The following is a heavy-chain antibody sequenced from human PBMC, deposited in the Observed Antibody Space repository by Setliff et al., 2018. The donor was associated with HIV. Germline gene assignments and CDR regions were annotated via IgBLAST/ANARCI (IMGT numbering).Heavy chain of an antibody. CDR3: AREGLRIAAAGYNWFDP. Sequence: PSETLSLTCTVSGGSISSGSYYWSWIRQPAGKGLEWIGHIYTTGSTNYNPSLKSRVTISVDTSKNQFSLKLNSVTAADTALYYCAREGLRIAAAGYNWFDPWGPGTLVTVPS. CDR2: IYTTGST. J-gene: IGHJ5*02. D-gene: IGHD6-13*01. V-gene: IGHV4-61*09. CDR1: GGSISSGSYY.